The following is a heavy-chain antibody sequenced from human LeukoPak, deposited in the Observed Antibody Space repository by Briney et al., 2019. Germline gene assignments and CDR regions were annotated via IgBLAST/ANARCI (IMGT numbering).Heavy chain of an antibody. Sequence: PSETLSLTYTVSGGSISSYYWSWIRQPPGKGLEWIGYIYYSGSTNYNPSLKSRVTISVDTSKNQFSLKLSSVTAADTAVYYCARCSSTSPYYFDYWGQGTLVTVSS. CDR1: GGSISSYY. D-gene: IGHD2-2*01. J-gene: IGHJ4*02. CDR3: ARCSSTSPYYFDY. V-gene: IGHV4-59*01. CDR2: IYYSGST.